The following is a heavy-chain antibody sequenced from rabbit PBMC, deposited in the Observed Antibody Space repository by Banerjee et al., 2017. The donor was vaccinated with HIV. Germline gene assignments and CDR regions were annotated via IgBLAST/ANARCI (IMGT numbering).Heavy chain of an antibody. D-gene: IGHD6-1*01. CDR1: GFSFSSSYW. V-gene: IGHV1S45*01. Sequence: QEQLEESGGDLVKPEGSLTLTCTASGFSFSSSYWICWVRQAPGKGLEWIGCIYTGNGRNGYASWAKGRFTISKASSTTVTLQMTSLTAADTATYFCARAAYTDGTYLKLWGPGTLVTVS. CDR3: ARAAYTDGTYLKL. J-gene: IGHJ4*01. CDR2: IYTGNGRN.